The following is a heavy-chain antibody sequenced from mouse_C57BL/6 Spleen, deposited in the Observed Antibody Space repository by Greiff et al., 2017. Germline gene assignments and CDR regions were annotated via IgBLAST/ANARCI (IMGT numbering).Heavy chain of an antibody. V-gene: IGHV1-80*01. J-gene: IGHJ3*01. CDR2: IYPGDGDT. Sequence: LQESGAELVKPGASVKISCKASGYAFSSYWMNWVKQRPGKGLEWIGQIYPGDGDTNYNGKFKGKATLTADKSSSTAYMQLSSLTSEDSAVYFCASEGTAQAWFAYWGQGTLVTVSA. CDR1: GYAFSSYW. CDR3: ASEGTAQAWFAY. D-gene: IGHD3-2*02.